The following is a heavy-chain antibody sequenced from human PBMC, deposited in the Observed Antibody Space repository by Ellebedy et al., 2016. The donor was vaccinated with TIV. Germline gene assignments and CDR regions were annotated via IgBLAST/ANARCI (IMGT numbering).Heavy chain of an antibody. CDR2: INHSGST. CDR1: GGSFSGYY. D-gene: IGHD1-1*01. Sequence: MPGGSLRLSCAVSGGSFSGYYWSWIRQPPGKGLEWIGEINHSGSTNYNPSLKSRVTISVDTSKNQFSLKLSSVTAADTAVYYCARYQLVPDYWGQGTLVTVSS. V-gene: IGHV4-34*01. J-gene: IGHJ4*02. CDR3: ARYQLVPDY.